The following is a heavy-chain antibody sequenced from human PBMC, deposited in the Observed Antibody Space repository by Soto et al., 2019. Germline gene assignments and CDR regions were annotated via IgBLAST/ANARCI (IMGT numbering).Heavy chain of an antibody. J-gene: IGHJ4*02. CDR2: ISSSSSYI. V-gene: IGHV3-21*01. D-gene: IGHD5-12*01. CDR1: GFTFSSYS. CDR3: AREGYSGYASDY. Sequence: GGSLRLSCATSGFTFSSYSMNCVRQAPGKGLEWVSSISSSSSYIYYADSVKGRFTISRDNAKNSLYLQMNSLRAEDTAVYYCAREGYSGYASDYWGQGTLVTVSS.